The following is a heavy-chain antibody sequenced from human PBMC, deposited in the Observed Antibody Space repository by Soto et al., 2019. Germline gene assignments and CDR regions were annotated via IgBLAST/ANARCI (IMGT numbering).Heavy chain of an antibody. CDR2: INPSGGST. D-gene: IGHD6-13*01. J-gene: IGHJ4*02. Sequence: QVQLVQSGAEVKKPGASVKVSCKASGYTFTSYYMHWVRQAPGQGLEWMGIINPSGGSTSYAQKFRGRVTMTRDTSTGTVYMELSSLRSEDTAVYYCARSGSRRWYVGYWGQGTLVTVSS. CDR1: GYTFTSYY. V-gene: IGHV1-46*03. CDR3: ARSGSRRWYVGY.